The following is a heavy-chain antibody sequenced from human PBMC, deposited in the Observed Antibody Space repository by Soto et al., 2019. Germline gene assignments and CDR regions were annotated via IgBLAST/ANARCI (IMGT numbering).Heavy chain of an antibody. V-gene: IGHV4-59*01. J-gene: IGHJ4*02. D-gene: IGHD2-15*01. CDR3: ARGYCSGGSCYSRFFDY. CDR2: IYYSGST. CDR1: GGSLSSYY. Sequence: QVQLQESGPGLVKPSETLSLTCTVSGGSLSSYYWSWIRQFPGKGLDWIGYIYYSGSTNYNPSLKSRVTISVDTSNNQVSLKLSSVTAADTAVYYCARGYCSGGSCYSRFFDYWGQGTLVTVSS.